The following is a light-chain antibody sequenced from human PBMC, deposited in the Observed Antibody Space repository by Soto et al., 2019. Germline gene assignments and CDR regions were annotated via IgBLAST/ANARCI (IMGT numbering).Light chain of an antibody. V-gene: IGLV2-14*01. CDR2: DVT. CDR1: RSDIGGYNY. J-gene: IGLJ2*01. CDR3: TSFTSRSTMV. Sequence: QSVLTQPASVSGSLRQSITISCTGSRSDIGGYNYVSWYQHHPGTAPKLMIYDVTNRPSEVSNRFSGSKSGNTASLTISGLQAEDEADYYCTSFTSRSTMVFGGGTKVTVL.